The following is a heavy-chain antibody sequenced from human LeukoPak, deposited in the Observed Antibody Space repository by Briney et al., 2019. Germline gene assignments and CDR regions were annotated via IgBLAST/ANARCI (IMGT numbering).Heavy chain of an antibody. D-gene: IGHD4-17*01. V-gene: IGHV1-2*02. CDR3: ARDSTLVYGDYVYWFDP. J-gene: IGHJ5*02. CDR1: GYTFTGYY. CDR2: INPNSGGT. Sequence: EASVKVSCKASGYTFTGYYMHWVRQAPGQGLEWMGWINPNSGGTNYAQKLQGRVTMTRDTSISTAYMELSRLRSDDTAVYYCARDSTLVYGDYVYWFDPWGQGTLVTVSS.